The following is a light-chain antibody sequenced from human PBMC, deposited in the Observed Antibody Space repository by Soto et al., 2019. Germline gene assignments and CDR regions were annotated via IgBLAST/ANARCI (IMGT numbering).Light chain of an antibody. CDR2: WAS. CDR1: QTVLTSYNNKTY. Sequence: SPYALAVSLGGRATLDYKSSQTVLTSYNNKTYLAWYRQRPGQPPTLLINWASTRQSGVPARFRGSGSGTEFTLTITGLQAEDLAVYYCQQFHTSPWTFGQGTKVDIK. V-gene: IGKV4-1*01. CDR3: QQFHTSPWT. J-gene: IGKJ1*01.